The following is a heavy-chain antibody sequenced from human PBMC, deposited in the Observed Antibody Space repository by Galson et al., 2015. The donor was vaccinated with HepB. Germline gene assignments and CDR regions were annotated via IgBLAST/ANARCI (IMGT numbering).Heavy chain of an antibody. CDR2: MNPNSGNT. CDR1: GYTFTNYG. J-gene: IGHJ4*02. V-gene: IGHV1-8*02. CDR3: ARGGLFDY. Sequence: SVKVSCKASGYTFTNYGISWVRQAPGQGLEWMGWMNPNSGNTGYAQKFQGRVTMTRNTSISTAYIELSSLRSEDTAVYYCARGGLFDYWGQGTLVTVSS.